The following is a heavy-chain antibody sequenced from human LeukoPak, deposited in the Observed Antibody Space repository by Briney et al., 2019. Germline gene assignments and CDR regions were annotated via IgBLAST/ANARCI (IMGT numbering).Heavy chain of an antibody. CDR2: IYSGDSET. CDR1: GYSFTTYW. D-gene: IGHD2-15*01. Sequence: GESLKISCKGSGYSFTTYWIGWVRPMPGKGLEWMGIIYSGDSETRYSPSFQGQVTISADKSISTAYLQWSSLKASDTAMYYCARLRYCSGGSCYPDFWGQGTLITVSS. V-gene: IGHV5-51*01. CDR3: ARLRYCSGGSCYPDF. J-gene: IGHJ4*02.